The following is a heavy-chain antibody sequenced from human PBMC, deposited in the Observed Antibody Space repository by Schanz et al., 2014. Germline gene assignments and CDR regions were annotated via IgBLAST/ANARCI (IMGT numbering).Heavy chain of an antibody. J-gene: IGHJ4*02. Sequence: EVQLVESGGGLIQPGGSLRLSCAASGFGFSIYSMNWVRQAPGKGLEWVSYISGSSRTIYYADSMKGRFTVSRDNAENALYLQMNSLRAEDTAVYYCARDHTTESYYSAGPPIDYWGQGTLLTVSS. CDR3: ARDHTTESYYSAGPPIDY. CDR1: GFGFSIYS. D-gene: IGHD1-26*01. V-gene: IGHV3-48*01. CDR2: ISGSSRTI.